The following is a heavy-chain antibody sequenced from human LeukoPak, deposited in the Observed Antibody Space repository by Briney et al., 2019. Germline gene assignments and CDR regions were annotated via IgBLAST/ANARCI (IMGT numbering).Heavy chain of an antibody. CDR3: ARDDRDGSGRYYKGGYYYYYGMDV. D-gene: IGHD3-10*01. J-gene: IGHJ6*02. CDR1: GYTFTSYG. CDR2: ISAYNGNT. Sequence: ASVKVSCKASGYTFTSYGISWVRQAPGQGLEWMGWISAYNGNTNYAQKLQGRVTMTTDTSTSTAYMELRSLRSDDTAVYYCARDDRDGSGRYYKGGYYYYYGMDVWGQGTTVTVSS. V-gene: IGHV1-18*01.